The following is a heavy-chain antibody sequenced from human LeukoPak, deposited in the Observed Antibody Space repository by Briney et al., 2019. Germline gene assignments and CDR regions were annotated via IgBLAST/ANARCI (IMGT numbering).Heavy chain of an antibody. CDR1: GFTFGDYY. D-gene: IGHD3-10*01. CDR2: ISSNGGST. J-gene: IGHJ4*02. Sequence: PGGSLRLSCAASGFTFGDYYMSWIRQAPGKGLEYVSAISSNGGSTYYANSVKGRFTISRDNSKNTLYLQMGSLRAEDMAVYYCARDSGYYGSGSPDNWGQGTLVTVSS. V-gene: IGHV3-64*01. CDR3: ARDSGYYGSGSPDN.